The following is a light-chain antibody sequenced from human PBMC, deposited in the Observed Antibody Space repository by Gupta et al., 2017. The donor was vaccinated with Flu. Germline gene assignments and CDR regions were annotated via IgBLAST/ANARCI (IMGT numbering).Light chain of an antibody. J-gene: IGKJ1*01. CDR3: QQTDTTPGT. CDR1: QNIRTF. CDR2: TAS. V-gene: IGKV1-39*01. Sequence: DIQMTQSPASLSASVGDRVTITCRTSQNIRTFLNWYQQKPGKAPNLLIYTASSLHSGVPSRFSGSGSGTEFTLTISTLQPEDFVMYYCQQTDTTPGTFGQGTKVEIK.